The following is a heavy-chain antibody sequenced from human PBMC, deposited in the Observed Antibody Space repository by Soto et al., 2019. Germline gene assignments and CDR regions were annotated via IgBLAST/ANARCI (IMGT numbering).Heavy chain of an antibody. CDR2: IDTSSTKI. J-gene: IGHJ4*02. V-gene: IGHV3-11*01. Sequence: QVQLVESGGDLVKLGGSLRLSCAASGYTFSDYYLSWIRQAPGKGLEWISYIDTSSTKIYYADSVRGRFTISRDNGKNSLFLEMNHLRVEDPAVYFCASHYDLWTGYLSPVDYWGRGTLVTVSS. CDR3: ASHYDLWTGYLSPVDY. D-gene: IGHD3-3*01. CDR1: GYTFSDYY.